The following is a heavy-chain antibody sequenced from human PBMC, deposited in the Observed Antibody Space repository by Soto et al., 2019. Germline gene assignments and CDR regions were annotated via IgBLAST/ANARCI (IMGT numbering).Heavy chain of an antibody. Sequence: QVQLEESGGGVVQPGRSLRLSCAASGFTFSHYGMHWVRQAPGKGLEWVAVVWYDGSNQYYADSVKGRFTISRDNSKNTLYLQMNSLRAEDTAVYYCTRDIHSIYFDYWGQGTLVTVSS. CDR2: VWYDGSNQ. CDR3: TRDIHSIYFDY. D-gene: IGHD3-22*01. J-gene: IGHJ4*02. V-gene: IGHV3-33*01. CDR1: GFTFSHYG.